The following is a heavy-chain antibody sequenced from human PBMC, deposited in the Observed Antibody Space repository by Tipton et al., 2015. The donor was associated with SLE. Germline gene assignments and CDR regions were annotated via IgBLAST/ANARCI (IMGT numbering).Heavy chain of an antibody. CDR2: IKQDGSEK. J-gene: IGHJ3*02. D-gene: IGHD5-18*01. Sequence: VQLVQSGGGLVQPGGSLRLSCAASGFTFSSYWMSWVRQAPGKGLEWVANIKQDGSEKYYVDSVKGRFTISRDNAKNSLYLQMNSLRVDDTGVYYCVRGGYSFSPDAFDIWGQGTSVTV. V-gene: IGHV3-7*01. CDR3: VRGGYSFSPDAFDI. CDR1: GFTFSSYW.